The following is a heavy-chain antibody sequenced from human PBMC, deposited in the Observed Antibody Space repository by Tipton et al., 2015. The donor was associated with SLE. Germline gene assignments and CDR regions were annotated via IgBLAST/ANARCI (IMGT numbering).Heavy chain of an antibody. J-gene: IGHJ4*02. CDR1: GDGVSSDSAA. D-gene: IGHD2-15*01. CDR2: TYYRSKWYH. CDR3: ARSAGGNTGSGLYYFDY. V-gene: IGHV6-1*01. Sequence: GLVKPSQTLSLTCGISGDGVSSDSAAWNWIRQSPSRGLEWLGRTYYRSKWYHDYALSVRSRITINPDTSKNQFSLQMNSVTPEDTAVYYCARSAGGNTGSGLYYFDYWGQGTLVTVSS.